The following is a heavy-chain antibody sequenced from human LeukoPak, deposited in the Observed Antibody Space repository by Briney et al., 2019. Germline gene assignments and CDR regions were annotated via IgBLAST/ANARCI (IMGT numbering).Heavy chain of an antibody. CDR2: INHSGST. D-gene: IGHD4-17*01. CDR3: ARIRLRGAFDI. Sequence: SETLSLTCAVYGGSFSGYYWSWIRQPPGKGLEWIGEINHSGSTNYNPSLKSRVPISVDTSKNQFSLKLSSVTAADTAVYYCARIRLRGAFDIWGQGTMVTVSS. V-gene: IGHV4-34*01. CDR1: GGSFSGYY. J-gene: IGHJ3*02.